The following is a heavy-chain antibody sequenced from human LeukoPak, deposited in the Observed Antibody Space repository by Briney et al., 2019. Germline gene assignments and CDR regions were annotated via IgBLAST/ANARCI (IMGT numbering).Heavy chain of an antibody. V-gene: IGHV4-34*01. J-gene: IGHJ4*02. CDR2: INHSGST. Sequence: SETLSLTCAVYGGSFSGYYWSWIRQPPGKGLEGIGEINHSGSTNYNPSLKSRVTISVDTSKNQLSLKLSSVTAADTAVYYCARGPAVVGYDFWSGYYRGPFDYWGQGTLVTVSS. CDR1: GGSFSGYY. D-gene: IGHD3-3*01. CDR3: ARGPAVVGYDFWSGYYRGPFDY.